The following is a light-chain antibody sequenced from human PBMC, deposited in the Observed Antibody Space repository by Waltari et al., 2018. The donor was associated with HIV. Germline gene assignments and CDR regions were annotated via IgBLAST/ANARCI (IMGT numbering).Light chain of an antibody. CDR1: QGISSA. J-gene: IGKJ5*01. Sequence: AIQLTQSPSSLSASVGDRVTLTCRASQGISSALAWYQQKPGKAPKLLIYDASSLESGVPSRFSGSGSGTDFTLTISSLQPEDFATYYCQQFNSYPRTFGQGTRLEIK. V-gene: IGKV1-13*02. CDR2: DAS. CDR3: QQFNSYPRT.